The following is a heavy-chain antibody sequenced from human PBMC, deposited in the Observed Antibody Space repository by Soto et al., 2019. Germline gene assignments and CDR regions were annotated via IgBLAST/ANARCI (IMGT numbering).Heavy chain of an antibody. V-gene: IGHV4-39*01. CDR3: ARLHGYCISSSCHGHYAMNV. D-gene: IGHD2-2*01. J-gene: IGHJ6*02. CDR2: IYYSGST. CDR1: SAPVSSSTYT. Sequence: SETLSLTRPPSSAPVSSSTYTWGWFRQPPGKGLEWIGSIYYSGSTYYTPSLNSRVTVSVDTSKNQFSLKVTSVTAADTAVYYCARLHGYCISSSCHGHYAMNVWGQGTTVTVSS.